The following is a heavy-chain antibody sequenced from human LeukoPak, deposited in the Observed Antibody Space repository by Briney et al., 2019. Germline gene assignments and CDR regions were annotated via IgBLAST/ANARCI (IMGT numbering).Heavy chain of an antibody. V-gene: IGHV4-59*01. D-gene: IGHD3-3*01. CDR1: GGSISSYY. CDR2: IYYSGST. J-gene: IGHJ5*02. Sequence: SETLSLTCTVSGGSISSYYWSWIRQPPGKGLEWMGYIYYSGSTNYNPSLKSRVTISVDTSNNQFSLKLSSVTAADTAVYYCARGGYDFWSGSKNWFDPWGQGTLVTVSS. CDR3: ARGGYDFWSGSKNWFDP.